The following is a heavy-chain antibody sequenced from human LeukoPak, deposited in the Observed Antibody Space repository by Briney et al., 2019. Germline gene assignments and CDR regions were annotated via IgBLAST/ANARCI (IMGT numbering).Heavy chain of an antibody. CDR2: IKQDGSER. V-gene: IGHV3-7*01. J-gene: IGHJ4*02. CDR3: ARDWGAYYHFFDY. CDR1: GFNMSVYW. Sequence: GGALLLSCDASGFNMSVYWMSWVRPAPGEGLEWVGNIKQDGSERNYVDSVKGRFTISRDNAKKSLYLQMNSLRAEDTAVYYCARDWGAYYHFFDYWGQGTLVTVSS. D-gene: IGHD3-22*01.